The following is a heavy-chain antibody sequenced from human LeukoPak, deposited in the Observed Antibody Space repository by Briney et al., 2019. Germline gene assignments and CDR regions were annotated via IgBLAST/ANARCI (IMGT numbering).Heavy chain of an antibody. CDR3: ARQVGVDDAFDI. CDR1: GFTFSSYS. V-gene: IGHV3-21*01. J-gene: IGHJ3*02. CDR2: ISSGSSYI. Sequence: GGSLRLSCAASGFTFSSYSMNWVRQAPGKGLEWVSSISSGSSYIFYADSVKGRFTISRDNAKNSLYLQMNSLRAEDTAVYYCARQVGVDDAFDIWGQGTMVTISS. D-gene: IGHD1-26*01.